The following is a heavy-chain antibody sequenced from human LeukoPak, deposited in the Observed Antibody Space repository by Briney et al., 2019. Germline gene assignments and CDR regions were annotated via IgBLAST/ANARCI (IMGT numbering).Heavy chain of an antibody. CDR1: GFTFNSYA. Sequence: GSLRLSCAASGFTFNSYAMSWVRQAPGKGLEWVSAISGSGGSTYYADSVKGRFTISRDNSKNTLYLQMNSLRAEDTAVYYCASSLRLWGTFDYWGQGTLVTVSS. V-gene: IGHV3-23*01. J-gene: IGHJ4*02. CDR2: ISGSGGST. D-gene: IGHD6-25*01. CDR3: ASSLRLWGTFDY.